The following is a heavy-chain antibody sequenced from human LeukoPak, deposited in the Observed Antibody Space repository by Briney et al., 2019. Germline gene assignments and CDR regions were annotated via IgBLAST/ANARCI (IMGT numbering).Heavy chain of an antibody. V-gene: IGHV3-7*04. CDR2: TKQDETEK. J-gene: IGHJ4*02. D-gene: IGHD3-22*01. Sequence: GGPLRLSCAASGFTFTNYWMSWVRQAPGKGLEWVANTKQDETEKHYADSVKGRFTISRDNAQNSLYLQMNSLRAEDTAVYFCARNRQWLLADYWGQGTVVTVSS. CDR1: GFTFTNYW. CDR3: ARNRQWLLADY.